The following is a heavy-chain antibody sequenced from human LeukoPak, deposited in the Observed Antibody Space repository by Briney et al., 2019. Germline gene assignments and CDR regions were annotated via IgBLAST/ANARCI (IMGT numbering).Heavy chain of an antibody. CDR1: GGSISSSSYY. CDR3: ARNPLGPYSKVPPYFDY. V-gene: IGHV4-39*06. CDR2: IYYSGST. D-gene: IGHD4-11*01. J-gene: IGHJ4*02. Sequence: SETLSLTCTVSGGSISSSSYYWGWIRQPPGKGLEWIGSIYYSGSTYYNPSLKSRVTISVDTSKNQFPLKLSSVTAADTAVYYCARNPLGPYSKVPPYFDYWGQGTLVTVSS.